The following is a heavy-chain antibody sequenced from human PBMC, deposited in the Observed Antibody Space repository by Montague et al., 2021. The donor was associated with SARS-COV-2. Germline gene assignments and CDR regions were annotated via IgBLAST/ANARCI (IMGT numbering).Heavy chain of an antibody. CDR1: GGSISSYY. CDR2: IYYSGST. V-gene: IGHV4-59*01. D-gene: IGHD3-3*01. J-gene: IGHJ6*02. CDR3: ARDKPDYDFWPGYGMDV. Sequence: SETLSLTCTVSGGSISSYYWSWIRQPPGKGLEWIGYIYYSGSTNYNPSLKSRVTISVDTSKNQFSLKLSSVTAVDTAVYYCARDKPDYDFWPGYGMDVWGQGTTVTVSS.